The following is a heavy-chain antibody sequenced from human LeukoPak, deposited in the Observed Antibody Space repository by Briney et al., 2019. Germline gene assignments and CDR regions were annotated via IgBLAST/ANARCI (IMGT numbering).Heavy chain of an antibody. CDR2: IKHSGST. Sequence: SETLSLTCAVYGGSFSGYYWSWVRQPPGKGLEWIGEIKHSGSTNYNPSLKSRVTISVDTSKNQFSLKLSSVTAADTAVYYCARHKGIAVAQGRYYFDYWGQGTLVTVSS. D-gene: IGHD6-19*01. CDR3: ARHKGIAVAQGRYYFDY. V-gene: IGHV4-34*01. J-gene: IGHJ4*02. CDR1: GGSFSGYY.